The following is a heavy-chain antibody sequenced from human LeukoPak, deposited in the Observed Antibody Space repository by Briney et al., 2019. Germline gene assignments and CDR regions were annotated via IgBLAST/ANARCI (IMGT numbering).Heavy chain of an antibody. V-gene: IGHV4-39*01. D-gene: IGHD3-3*01. CDR2: IYYSGST. Sequence: ASETLSLTCTVSGGSISCSSYYWGWIRQPPGKGLEWIGSIYYSGSTYYNPSLKSRVTISVDTSKNQFSLKLSSVTAADTAVYYCASNVLRFLEWWTYYFDYWGQGTLVTVSS. CDR1: GGSISCSSYY. CDR3: ASNVLRFLEWWTYYFDY. J-gene: IGHJ4*02.